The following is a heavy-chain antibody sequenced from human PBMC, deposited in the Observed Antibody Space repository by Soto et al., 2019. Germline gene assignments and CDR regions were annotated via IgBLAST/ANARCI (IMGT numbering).Heavy chain of an antibody. CDR2: ISYDGSNK. J-gene: IGHJ6*02. Sequence: QVQLVESGGGVVQPGRSLRLSCAASGFTFSSYGMHWVRQAPGKGLEWVAVISYDGSNKYYADSVKGRFTISRDNSKNTLYLQMNSLRAEDTAVYYCAKDGLSSGYGMDVWGQGTTVTVSS. CDR1: GFTFSSYG. CDR3: AKDGLSSGYGMDV. V-gene: IGHV3-30*18.